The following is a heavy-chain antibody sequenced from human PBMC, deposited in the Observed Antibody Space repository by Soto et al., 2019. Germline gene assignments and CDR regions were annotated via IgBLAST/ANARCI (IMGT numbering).Heavy chain of an antibody. CDR2: IWYDGSNK. Sequence: QVQLVESGGGVVQPGRSLRLSCAASGFTFSSYGMHWVRQAPGKGLEWVAVIWYDGSNKYYADSVKGRFTISRDNSKNTLYLQMNSMRAEETAVYYCARDISSEATHWGQGTLVTVSS. CDR3: ARDISSEATH. CDR1: GFTFSSYG. J-gene: IGHJ4*02. V-gene: IGHV3-33*01. D-gene: IGHD3-3*02.